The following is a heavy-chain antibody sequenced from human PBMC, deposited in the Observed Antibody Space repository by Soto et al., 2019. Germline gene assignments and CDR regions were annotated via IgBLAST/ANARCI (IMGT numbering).Heavy chain of an antibody. Sequence: QVHLVQSGAEVKKPGASVKVSCKGSGYIFTTYGITWVRQAPGQGLEWMGWISAHNGNTNYAQKLQGRGTVTRDTSTSTGHLELRNLRSDDTAVDYWARGRYGDYWGQGALVTVSS. CDR3: ARGRYGDY. V-gene: IGHV1-18*01. CDR1: GYIFTTYG. J-gene: IGHJ4*02. CDR2: ISAHNGNT. D-gene: IGHD1-1*01.